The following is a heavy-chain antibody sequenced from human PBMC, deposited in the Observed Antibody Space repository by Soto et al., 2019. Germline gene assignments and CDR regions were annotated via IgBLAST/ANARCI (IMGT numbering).Heavy chain of an antibody. CDR2: IIPIFVTS. Sequence: QVQLVQSGAEVKKPGSSVNVSGKASVGTFNNHAINGLRQAPVQGLEWMGGIIPIFVTSNYAQKFQGRVTSTASESTRTPYMEMSSLRSDDTAVYYCVKGIMRKMARLLRDTWFDPRGQGILVPVSS. CDR1: VGTFNNHA. CDR3: VKGIMRKMARLLRDTWFDP. V-gene: IGHV1-69*01. J-gene: IGHJ5*02. D-gene: IGHD3-9*01.